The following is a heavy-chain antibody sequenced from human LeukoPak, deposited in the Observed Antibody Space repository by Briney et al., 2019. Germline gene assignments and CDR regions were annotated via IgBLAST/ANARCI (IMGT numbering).Heavy chain of an antibody. Sequence: RPGGSLRLSCATSGFPFETNAMSWVRQAPGKGLEWVATIGNTETFYADSVTGRFTISRDNSKNTVNLQMNRLRVEDTAIYYCAEDCIHFNRVFDCFGYWGQCSLVTVSS. D-gene: IGHD2-21*01. CDR3: AEDCIHFNRVFDCFGY. V-gene: IGHV3-23*01. CDR2: IGNTET. CDR1: GFPFETNA. J-gene: IGHJ4*02.